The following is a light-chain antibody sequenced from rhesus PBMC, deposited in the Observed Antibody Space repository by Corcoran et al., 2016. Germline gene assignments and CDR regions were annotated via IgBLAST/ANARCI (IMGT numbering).Light chain of an antibody. Sequence: EIVLTQSPTSMAVSQGERVTISCTASSSVSTSYLHWYQQKPGFPPRLFVYRTSSLASGVPARFSGSGAGTSYTLTISSMEAEDAANYYCQQGNSIPWTFGQGTKVEIK. J-gene: IGKJ1*01. V-gene: IGKV3-42*01. CDR2: RTS. CDR1: SSVSTS. CDR3: QQGNSIPWT.